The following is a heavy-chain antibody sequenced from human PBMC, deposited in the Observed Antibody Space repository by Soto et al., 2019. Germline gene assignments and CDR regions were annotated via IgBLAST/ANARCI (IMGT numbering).Heavy chain of an antibody. D-gene: IGHD2-2*01. J-gene: IGHJ4*02. CDR3: AKARGSRSPAPGSY. CDR2: ISGSGDIT. V-gene: IGHV3-23*01. CDR1: GFTFSSYA. Sequence: ESGGGLVQPGGSLRLSCAASGFTFSSYAMSWVRQAPGKGLEWVSAISGSGDITYYADSVKGRFTISRDNSKNTLYLQMNSLRAEDTAVYYCAKARGSRSPAPGSYWGQGTLVTVSS.